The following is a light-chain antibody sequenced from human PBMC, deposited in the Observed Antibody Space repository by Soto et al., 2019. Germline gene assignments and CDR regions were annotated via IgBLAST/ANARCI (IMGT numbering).Light chain of an antibody. J-gene: IGKJ4*01. V-gene: IGKV3-20*01. Sequence: EIVLTQSPGTLSLSPGERATLSCRASQSIASSYLAWYQQRPGQPPRLLLYRTFNRATGIPDRFSGGGSGTDFTLTISSLEPEDSAVYFCQQFNSSPLTFGGGIKVEI. CDR3: QQFNSSPLT. CDR1: QSIASSY. CDR2: RTF.